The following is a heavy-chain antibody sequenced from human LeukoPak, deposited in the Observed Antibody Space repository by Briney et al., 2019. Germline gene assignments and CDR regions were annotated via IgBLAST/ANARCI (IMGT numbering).Heavy chain of an antibody. J-gene: IGHJ1*01. CDR3: ARACSSTSCYRVDAEYFQH. Sequence: GGSLRLSCAASGFTFSDCYMSWIRQAPGKGLEWVSYISSSGSTIYYADSVKGRFTISRDNAKNSLYLQMNSLRAEDTAVYYCARACSSTSCYRVDAEYFQHWGQGTLVTVSS. CDR2: ISSSGSTI. D-gene: IGHD2-2*01. V-gene: IGHV3-11*01. CDR1: GFTFSDCY.